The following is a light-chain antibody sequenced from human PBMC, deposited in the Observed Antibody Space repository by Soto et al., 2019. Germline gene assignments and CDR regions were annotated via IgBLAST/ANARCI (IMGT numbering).Light chain of an antibody. CDR2: EVS. J-gene: IGLJ1*01. V-gene: IGLV2-14*01. CDR3: SAFATSRAYV. Sequence: QSALTQPASVSGSPGQSITISCTGTSSDVGAYNYVSWYQQQSGKAPRLLIHEVSSRPAGVSDRFSGSKSGNTASLTISGHQAENEADYYCSAFATSRAYVFGIGTKLT. CDR1: SSDVGAYNY.